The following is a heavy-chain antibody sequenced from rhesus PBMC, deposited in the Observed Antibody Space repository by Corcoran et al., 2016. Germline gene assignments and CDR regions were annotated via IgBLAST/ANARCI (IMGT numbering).Heavy chain of an antibody. D-gene: IGHD3-40*01. Sequence: QVTLKESGPALVKPTQTLTLTCTFSGFSLSTSGMCVSWIRQPPGKALEWLARIDWDDDKYYSTSLKSRLTISKDTSKNQVVLTMTNMDPVDTATYYCARYDYDINSRSGYFDFWGQGVLVTVSS. J-gene: IGHJ4*01. V-gene: IGHV2S2*01. CDR1: GFSLSTSGMC. CDR3: ARYDYDINSRSGYFDF. CDR2: IDWDDDK.